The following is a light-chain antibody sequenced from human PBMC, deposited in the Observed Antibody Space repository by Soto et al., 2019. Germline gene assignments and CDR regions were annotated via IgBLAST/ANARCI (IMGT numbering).Light chain of an antibody. Sequence: EIVLTQSPATLSLSPGERATLSCRASQSVSNYLAWFQQKPGHAPRLLIYAASNRATGIPARFSGSGSGTDFTLTISSLEPEDFAVYYCQQRSSWPLLTFGGGTKVEI. J-gene: IGKJ4*01. CDR3: QQRSSWPLLT. V-gene: IGKV3-11*01. CDR2: AAS. CDR1: QSVSNY.